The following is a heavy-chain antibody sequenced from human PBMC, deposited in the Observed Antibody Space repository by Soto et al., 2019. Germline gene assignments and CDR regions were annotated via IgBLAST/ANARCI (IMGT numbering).Heavy chain of an antibody. CDR1: GYTFSSHD. CDR3: ASYVRSYYNGMDV. J-gene: IGHJ6*02. CDR2: MNPNSGNT. D-gene: IGHD3-16*01. V-gene: IGHV1-8*01. Sequence: QVQLVQSGAEVKKPGATLKVSCKASGYTFSSHDINWVRQATGQGLEWMGWMNPNSGNTGYAQKFQGRVTMTRNTSISTAYMELSSLRSEDMAVYYCASYVRSYYNGMDVWGQGTTVTVSS.